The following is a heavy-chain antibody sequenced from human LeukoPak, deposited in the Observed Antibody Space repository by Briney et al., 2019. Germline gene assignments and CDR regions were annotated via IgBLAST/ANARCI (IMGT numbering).Heavy chain of an antibody. J-gene: IGHJ4*02. V-gene: IGHV1-2*02. Sequence: GASVKVSCKASGYTFTGYYIHWVRQAPGQGLEWMGWINPNSGGTNYAQKFQGRVTMTRDTSISTAYMELSRLRSDDTAVYYCARCNYDFWSGLPYCFDYWGQGTLVTVSS. D-gene: IGHD3-3*01. CDR1: GYTFTGYY. CDR2: INPNSGGT. CDR3: ARCNYDFWSGLPYCFDY.